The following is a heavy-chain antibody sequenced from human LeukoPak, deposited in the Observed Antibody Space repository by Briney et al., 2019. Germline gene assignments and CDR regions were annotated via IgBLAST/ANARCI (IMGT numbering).Heavy chain of an antibody. D-gene: IGHD3-9*01. Sequence: GGSLRLSCAASGITVSSNYMTWVRQAPGKGLEWVSILYSNGNTYYADSVKDRFTISRDNSKNTLYLQMNSLRAEDTAVYYCAREGRGGGILLRYFDWFGYYGMDVWGQGTTVTVSS. CDR2: LYSNGNT. CDR3: AREGRGGGILLRYFDWFGYYGMDV. J-gene: IGHJ6*02. CDR1: GITVSSNY. V-gene: IGHV3-53*01.